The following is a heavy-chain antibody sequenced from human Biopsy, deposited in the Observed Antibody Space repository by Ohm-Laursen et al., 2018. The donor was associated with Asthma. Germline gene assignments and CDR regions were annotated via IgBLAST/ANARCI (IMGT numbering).Heavy chain of an antibody. Sequence: SLRLSCAASGFTFSNYGMHWVRQAPGKGLDWVAVISFDGSNKNYTDSVKGRFTISRDNAKNSLYLQMNSLRAEDTAVYYCARDGPELPTELDYWGSGTLVTVSS. V-gene: IGHV3-30*03. CDR3: ARDGPELPTELDY. J-gene: IGHJ4*02. CDR1: GFTFSNYG. CDR2: ISFDGSNK. D-gene: IGHD1-14*01.